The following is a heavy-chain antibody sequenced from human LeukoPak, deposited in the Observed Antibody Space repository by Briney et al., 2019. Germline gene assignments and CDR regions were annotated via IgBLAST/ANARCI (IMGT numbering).Heavy chain of an antibody. D-gene: IGHD6-6*01. CDR1: GFIFSNYD. J-gene: IGHJ4*02. CDR3: TRDYMGSLEY. Sequence: QPGGSLRLSCATSGFIFSNYDMHWVRQVPENGLVWVSRINSGGSSVTYADSVKGRFTISRNDAENTVYLQMNSLRAEDTAVYYCTRDYMGSLEYWGQGILVTVSS. V-gene: IGHV3-74*03. CDR2: INSGGSSV.